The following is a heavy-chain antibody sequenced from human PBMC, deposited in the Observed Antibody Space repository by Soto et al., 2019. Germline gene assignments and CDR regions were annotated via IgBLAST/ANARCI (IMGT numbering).Heavy chain of an antibody. V-gene: IGHV2-5*01. CDR2: IYWNYDK. CDR1: GFSLTTSGVA. D-gene: IGHD3-3*01. J-gene: IGHJ6*02. Sequence: QITLKESGPTLVKPTQTLTLTCTFSGFSLTTSGVAVGWIRQSPGKALEWLALIYWNYDKRYSPYRNNRLTIAKDTSKNQVVLTMPNMDPVDTATYYCAHGVFTIYYAIDVWGQGTTVTVSS. CDR3: AHGVFTIYYAIDV.